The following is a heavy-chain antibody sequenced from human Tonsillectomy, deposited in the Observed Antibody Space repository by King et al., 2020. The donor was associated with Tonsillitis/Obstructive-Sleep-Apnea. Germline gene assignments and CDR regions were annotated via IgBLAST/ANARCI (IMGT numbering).Heavy chain of an antibody. J-gene: IGHJ4*02. D-gene: IGHD7-27*01. CDR2: ISSSSSYI. Sequence: VQLVESGGGLVKPGGSLRLSCAASGFTFSSYSMNWVRQAPGKGLEWVSSISSSSSYIYYADSVKGRFTISRENAKNSLYLQMNSLRAEDTAVYYCARISNWGSGYFDYWGQGTLVTVSS. V-gene: IGHV3-21*01. CDR3: ARISNWGSGYFDY. CDR1: GFTFSSYS.